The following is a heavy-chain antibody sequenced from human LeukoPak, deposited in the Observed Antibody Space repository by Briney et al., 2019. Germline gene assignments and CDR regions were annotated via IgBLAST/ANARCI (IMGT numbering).Heavy chain of an antibody. CDR2: FDPEDGET. CDR1: GYTLSELS. CDR3: ATTGEVVVAATNNWFDP. Sequence: GASVKVSRKLSGYTLSELSMHWVRPAPGKGLEWMGGFDPEDGETIYAQKFQGRVTMTEDTSTDTAYMELSSLRSEDTAVYYCATTGEVVVAATNNWFDPGGQGTLVTVSS. V-gene: IGHV1-24*01. J-gene: IGHJ5*02. D-gene: IGHD2-15*01.